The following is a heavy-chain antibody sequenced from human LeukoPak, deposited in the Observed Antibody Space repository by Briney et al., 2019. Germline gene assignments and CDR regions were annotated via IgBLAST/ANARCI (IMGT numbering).Heavy chain of an antibody. J-gene: IGHJ3*02. CDR2: INHSGST. D-gene: IGHD3-22*01. V-gene: IGHV4-34*01. CDR3: ARVDRVVVMTVDI. Sequence: PSETLSLTCAAYGGSFSGYYWSWIRQPPGKGLEWIGEINHSGSTNYNPSLKSRVTISVDTSKNQFSLKLSSVTAADTAVYYCARVDRVVVMTVDIWGQGTMVTVSS. CDR1: GGSFSGYY.